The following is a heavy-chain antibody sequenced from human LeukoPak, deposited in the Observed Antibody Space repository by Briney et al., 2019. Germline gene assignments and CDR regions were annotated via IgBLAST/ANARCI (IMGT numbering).Heavy chain of an antibody. D-gene: IGHD3-22*01. CDR1: GYTFTSYY. Sequence: ASVKVSCKASGYTFTSYYMHWVRQAPGQGLEWMGIINPSGGSTSYAQKFQGRVTMTRDMSTSTVYMELSSLRSEDTAVYYCARDGRRGGVVVIINWGAFDIWGQGTMVTVSS. CDR2: INPSGGST. V-gene: IGHV1-46*01. J-gene: IGHJ3*02. CDR3: ARDGRRGGVVVIINWGAFDI.